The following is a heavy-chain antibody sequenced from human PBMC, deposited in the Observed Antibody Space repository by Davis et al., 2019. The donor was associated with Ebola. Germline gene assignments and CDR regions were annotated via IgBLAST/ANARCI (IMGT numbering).Heavy chain of an antibody. CDR2: IDPSDSYT. D-gene: IGHD2-2*02. CDR3: AWGYCSSTSCYTFDY. Sequence: GESLKISCKGSGYSFTSYWISWVRQMPGKGLEWIGRIDPSDSYTNYSPSFQGHVTISADKSISTAYLQWSSLKASDTAMYYCAWGYCSSTSCYTFDYWGQGTLVTVSS. V-gene: IGHV5-10-1*01. CDR1: GYSFTSYW. J-gene: IGHJ4*02.